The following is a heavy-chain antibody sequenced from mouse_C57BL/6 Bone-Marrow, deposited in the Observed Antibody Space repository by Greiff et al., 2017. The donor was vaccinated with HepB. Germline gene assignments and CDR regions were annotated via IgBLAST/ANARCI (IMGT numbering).Heavy chain of an antibody. CDR3: ARSDSNYEVFSFDY. D-gene: IGHD2-5*01. CDR2: IHPNSGST. CDR1: GYTFTSYW. Sequence: QVQLKQPGAELVKPGASVKLSCKASGYTFTSYWMHWVKQRPGQGLEWIGMIHPNSGSTNYNEKFKSKATLTVDKSSSTAYMQLSSLTSEDSAVYYCARSDSNYEVFSFDYWGQGTTLTVSS. J-gene: IGHJ2*01. V-gene: IGHV1-64*01.